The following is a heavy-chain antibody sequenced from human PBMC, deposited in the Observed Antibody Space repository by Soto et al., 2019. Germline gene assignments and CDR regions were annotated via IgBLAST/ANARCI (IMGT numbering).Heavy chain of an antibody. CDR1: GYPFTTYW. V-gene: IGHV5-51*01. D-gene: IGHD4-4*01. Sequence: GESLKISCQISGYPFTTYWIGWVRQMPGKGLEWMGKIYPPDSDTRYSPSFQGQVTMSVDKSISTAYLQWSSLKASDTAMYYCYRVHGPQTAFGHWGQAILVSVS. CDR2: IYPPDSDT. J-gene: IGHJ4*02. CDR3: YRVHGPQTAFGH.